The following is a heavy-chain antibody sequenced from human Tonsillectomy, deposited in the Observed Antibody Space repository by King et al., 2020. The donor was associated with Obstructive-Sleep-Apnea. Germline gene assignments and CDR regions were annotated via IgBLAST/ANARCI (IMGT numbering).Heavy chain of an antibody. D-gene: IGHD3-22*01. Sequence: VQLVESGGGLVKPGGSLRLSCAASGFTFSDYSMNWVRQAPGKGLEWVSSISSSSHTYYADSLKGRFTISRDNVKNSLFLQMNSLRAEETAVYYCARDEFDSSGHFDYWGQGTLVTVSS. CDR1: GFTFSDYS. V-gene: IGHV3-21*01. J-gene: IGHJ4*02. CDR3: ARDEFDSSGHFDY. CDR2: ISSSSHT.